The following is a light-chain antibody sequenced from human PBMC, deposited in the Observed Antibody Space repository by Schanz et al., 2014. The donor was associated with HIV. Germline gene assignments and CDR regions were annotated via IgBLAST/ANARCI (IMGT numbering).Light chain of an antibody. V-gene: IGKV1-39*01. CDR3: QQTYSARPYT. CDR2: ASS. J-gene: IGKJ2*01. CDR1: QTIGMS. Sequence: IQMTQSPSSLSAFVGDTVTLTCRTTQTIGMSVNWYQQKPGKAPQLLIYASSLLHTGVPSRFVGSGSGTYYALDITSRQCEDFATDYCQQTYSARPYTFGQGTKV.